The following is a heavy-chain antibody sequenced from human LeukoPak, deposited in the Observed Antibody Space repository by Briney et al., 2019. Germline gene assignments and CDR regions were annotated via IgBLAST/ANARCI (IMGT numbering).Heavy chain of an antibody. D-gene: IGHD4-17*01. CDR3: ARDLMLTSGAFDI. CDR1: GGSISSGGYH. J-gene: IGHJ3*02. Sequence: SETLSLTCTVSGGSISSGGYHWSWIRQHPGKGLEWIGYIYFSGSTYYSPSLKSRVTISGDTSKNQFSLKLSSVTAADTAVYYCARDLMLTSGAFDIWGQGTMVTVSS. V-gene: IGHV4-31*03. CDR2: IYFSGST.